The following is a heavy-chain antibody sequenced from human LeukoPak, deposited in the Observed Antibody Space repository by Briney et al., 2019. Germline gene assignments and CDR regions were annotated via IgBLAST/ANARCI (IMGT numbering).Heavy chain of an antibody. J-gene: IGHJ3*02. CDR3: AREVRAYGSGSYYIDAFDI. CDR2: ISGSGGST. D-gene: IGHD3-10*01. Sequence: PGGSLRLSCAASGFTFSSYAMSWVRQAPGKGLEWVSAISGSGGSTYYADSVKGRFTISRDNSKNTLYLQMNSLRVEDTAVYYCAREVRAYGSGSYYIDAFDIWGQGTMVTVSS. V-gene: IGHV3-23*01. CDR1: GFTFSSYA.